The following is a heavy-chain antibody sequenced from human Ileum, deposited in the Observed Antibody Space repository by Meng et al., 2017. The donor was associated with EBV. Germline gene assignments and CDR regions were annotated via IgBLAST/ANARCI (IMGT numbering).Heavy chain of an antibody. CDR1: GHIFNVYY. Sequence: QARLVQSGGGVKKAGGSVEVSCKVSGHIFNVYYIPWVRQAPGQGLEWMGTINPSGGSTTYAQKFQGRVTMTRDTSTSTVYMELSSLRSEDTAVYYCARRSGWYWGQGTLVTVSS. V-gene: IGHV1-46*02. CDR2: INPSGGST. J-gene: IGHJ4*02. CDR3: ARRSGWY. D-gene: IGHD6-19*01.